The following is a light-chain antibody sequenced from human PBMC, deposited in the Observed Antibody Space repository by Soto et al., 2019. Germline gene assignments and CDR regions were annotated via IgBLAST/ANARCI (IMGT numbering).Light chain of an antibody. Sequence: EIVLTQSPGTLSLSPGERATLSCRASQSVSSSYLAWYQQKPGQAPRLLIYGASSRATGIPDRFSGSGSGTDFTLTISRLEPEAFGVYYCQQYGSSPPYTFGQGTKLEIK. V-gene: IGKV3-20*01. J-gene: IGKJ2*01. CDR1: QSVSSSY. CDR2: GAS. CDR3: QQYGSSPPYT.